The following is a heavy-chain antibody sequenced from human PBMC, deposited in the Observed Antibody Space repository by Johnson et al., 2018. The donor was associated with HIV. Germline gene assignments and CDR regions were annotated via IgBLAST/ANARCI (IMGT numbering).Heavy chain of an antibody. CDR3: ARDGGGGALDI. V-gene: IGHV3-30*03. Sequence: QMLLVESGGGLVQPGGSLRLSCAVSGFTVNGNYMSWVRQAPGKGLEWVAVISYDGSNKYYADSVKGRFTISRDNSKNTLYLQMNSLRAEDTAVYYCARDGGGGALDIWGQGTMVTVSS. CDR1: GFTVNGNY. D-gene: IGHD3-16*01. J-gene: IGHJ3*02. CDR2: ISYDGSNK.